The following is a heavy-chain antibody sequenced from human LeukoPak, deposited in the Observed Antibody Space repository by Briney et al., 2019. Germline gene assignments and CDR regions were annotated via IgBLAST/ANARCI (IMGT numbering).Heavy chain of an antibody. Sequence: SETLSLTCTVSGGSISSYYWSWIRQPPGKGLEWIGYIYYSGSTNCNPSLKSRVTISVDTSKNQFSLKLSSVTAADTAVYYCAREGAAASWVDYWGQGTLVTVSS. J-gene: IGHJ4*02. CDR2: IYYSGST. D-gene: IGHD6-13*01. CDR1: GGSISSYY. CDR3: AREGAAASWVDY. V-gene: IGHV4-59*01.